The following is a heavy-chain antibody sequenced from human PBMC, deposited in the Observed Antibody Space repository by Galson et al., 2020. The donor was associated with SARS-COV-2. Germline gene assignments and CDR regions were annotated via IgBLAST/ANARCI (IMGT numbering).Heavy chain of an antibody. J-gene: IGHJ6*02. Sequence: GGSLRLSCAASGFTFSSYGMHWVRQAPGKGLEWVAVIWYDGSNKYYADSVKGRFTISRDNSKNTLYLQMNSLRAEDTAVYYCARSPSYYYGMDVWGQGTTVTVSS. CDR2: IWYDGSNK. V-gene: IGHV3-33*01. CDR3: ARSPSYYYGMDV. CDR1: GFTFSSYG.